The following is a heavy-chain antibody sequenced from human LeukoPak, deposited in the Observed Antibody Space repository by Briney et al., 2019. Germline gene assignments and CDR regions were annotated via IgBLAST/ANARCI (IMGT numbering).Heavy chain of an antibody. CDR1: GSSISSSSNY. D-gene: IGHD3-22*01. Sequence: PSETLSLTCSVSGSSISSSSNYWGWIRQPPGKGLEWIGSIYYSGRTYYNLSLRTLVTMSVDTSKNQFSLMLSIVTAAATAVYYCAICRKFYSDSSGYCNYFDYWGQGTLVTVSS. J-gene: IGHJ4*02. V-gene: IGHV4-39*01. CDR2: IYYSGRT. CDR3: AICRKFYSDSSGYCNYFDY.